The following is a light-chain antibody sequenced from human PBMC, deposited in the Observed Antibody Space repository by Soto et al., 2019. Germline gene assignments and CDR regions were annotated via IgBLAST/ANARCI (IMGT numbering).Light chain of an antibody. CDR1: QSVSSY. V-gene: IGKV3-11*01. CDR2: DAS. CDR3: QQRSNWRIT. Sequence: EIVLAQSPATLSLSPGERATLSCRASQSVSSYLAWYQQKPGQAPRLLIYDASNTATGIPARFSGSGSGTDFTLTISSLEPEDFAVYYCQQRSNWRITFGQGTRLEI. J-gene: IGKJ5*01.